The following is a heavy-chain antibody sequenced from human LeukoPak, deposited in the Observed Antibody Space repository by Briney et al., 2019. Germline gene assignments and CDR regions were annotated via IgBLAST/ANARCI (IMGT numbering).Heavy chain of an antibody. V-gene: IGHV3-23*01. J-gene: IGHJ3*02. D-gene: IGHD3-10*01. CDR2: ISGGGGST. CDR1: GFTFSSYA. CDR3: AKNYYGSGSYSFAFDI. Sequence: GGSLRLSCAASGFTFSSYALTWVRQAPGKGLEWVSAISGGGGSTYYADSVKGRFTISRDNSKNTLHLQMNSLRAEDTAVYYCAKNYYGSGSYSFAFDIWGQGTMVTVSS.